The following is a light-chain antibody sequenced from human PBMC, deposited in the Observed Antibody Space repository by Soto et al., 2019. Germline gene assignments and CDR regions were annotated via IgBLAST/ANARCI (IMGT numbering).Light chain of an antibody. J-gene: IGKJ4*01. CDR2: GAS. Sequence: EIVLTQSPGTLSLSPGERATLSCRASQTVSSSHLAWYQQKPGQAPNLLIYGASSRATGIPDRFSGSGSGTDFTLTISRLEPEDFAVYYCQHYGSSPRTFGAGTKVDIK. CDR1: QTVSSSH. V-gene: IGKV3-20*01. CDR3: QHYGSSPRT.